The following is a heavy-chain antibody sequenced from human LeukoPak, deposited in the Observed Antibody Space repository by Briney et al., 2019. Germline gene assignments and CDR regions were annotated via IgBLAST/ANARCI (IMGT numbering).Heavy chain of an antibody. V-gene: IGHV1-58*01. CDR2: IVVGSGNT. Sequence: SVKVSCKASGFTFTSSAVQWVRQARGQRLEWIGWIVVGSGNTNYAQKFQERVTITRDMSTSTAYMELSSLRSEDTAVYYCAATSDSSGYYHPPDYWGQGTLVTVSS. CDR1: GFTFTSSA. D-gene: IGHD3-22*01. CDR3: AATSDSSGYYHPPDY. J-gene: IGHJ4*02.